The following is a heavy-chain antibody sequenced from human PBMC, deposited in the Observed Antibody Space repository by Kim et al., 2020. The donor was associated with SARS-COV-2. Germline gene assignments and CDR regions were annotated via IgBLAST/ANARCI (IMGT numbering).Heavy chain of an antibody. V-gene: IGHV3-23*01. D-gene: IGHD3-22*01. CDR3: AKNVDYYDSSGSDS. CDR2: ISGSGGTT. J-gene: IGHJ4*02. CDR1: GFTFISYG. Sequence: GGSLRLSCAASGFTFISYGMRWVRQAPGKGLEWVSGISGSGGTTYYADSVKGRFTISRDNSKNTLYLQMSSLRAEDTAEYYCAKNVDYYDSSGSDSWGQG.